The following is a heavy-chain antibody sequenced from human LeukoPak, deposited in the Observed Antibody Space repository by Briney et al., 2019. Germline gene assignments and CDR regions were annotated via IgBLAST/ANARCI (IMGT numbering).Heavy chain of an antibody. Sequence: GGSLRLSCAASGFTFSSYAMSWVRQAPGKGLEWVSAISGSGGSTYYADSVKGRFTISRDNSENTLYLQMNSLRAEDTAVYYCAKDNDGYETFDYWGQGTLVTVSS. V-gene: IGHV3-23*01. CDR1: GFTFSSYA. CDR2: ISGSGGST. J-gene: IGHJ4*02. CDR3: AKDNDGYETFDY. D-gene: IGHD5-12*01.